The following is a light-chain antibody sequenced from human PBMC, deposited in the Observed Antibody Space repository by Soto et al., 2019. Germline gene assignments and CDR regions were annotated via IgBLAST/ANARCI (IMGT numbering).Light chain of an antibody. V-gene: IGKV3-15*01. CDR1: QSVSSN. Sequence: ATLAVSPGYRATPSCMASQSVSSNLDWYQQKPGQAPRLLIYGASTSATGIPARFRGSGSGTEFTLTIGSLKPDDVATYYCQQYNSYSWTFGHGTKVDIK. J-gene: IGKJ1*01. CDR2: GAS. CDR3: QQYNSYSWT.